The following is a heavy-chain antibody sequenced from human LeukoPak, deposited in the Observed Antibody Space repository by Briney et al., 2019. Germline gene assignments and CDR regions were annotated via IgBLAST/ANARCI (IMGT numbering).Heavy chain of an antibody. Sequence: SETLSLTCTVSGGSISSSSYYWGWIRQPPGKGLEWIGTIYYSGSTYYNPSLKSRVTISVDTSKNQFSLKLSSVTAVDTAVYYCARVPTVTFFDYWGQGTLVTVSS. CDR3: ARVPTVTFFDY. D-gene: IGHD4-17*01. J-gene: IGHJ4*02. CDR1: GGSISSSSYY. CDR2: IYYSGST. V-gene: IGHV4-39*07.